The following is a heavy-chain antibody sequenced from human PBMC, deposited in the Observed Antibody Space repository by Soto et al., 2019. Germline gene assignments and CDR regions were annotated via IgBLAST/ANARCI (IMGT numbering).Heavy chain of an antibody. CDR1: GFTFSSYS. CDR2: ISSSSSYI. V-gene: IGHV3-21*01. Sequence: GGSLRLSCAASGFTFSSYSMNWVRQAPGKGLEWVSSISSSSSYIYYADSVKGRFTISRDNAKNSLYLQMNSLRAEDTAVYYCARGGGRLCSGGSCYSSAFDIWGQGTMVTVSS. CDR3: ARGGGRLCSGGSCYSSAFDI. J-gene: IGHJ3*02. D-gene: IGHD2-15*01.